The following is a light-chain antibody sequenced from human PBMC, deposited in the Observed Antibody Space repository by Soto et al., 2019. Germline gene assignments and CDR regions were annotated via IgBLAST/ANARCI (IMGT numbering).Light chain of an antibody. CDR1: SGSVSTSYY. J-gene: IGLJ3*02. Sequence: QAVVTQEPSFSVSPGGTVTLTCGLSSGSVSTSYYPSWYQQTPGQAPRTLIYSTNTRSSGVPDRFSGSILGNKAALTFTGAQADDESDYYCVLYMGSGIGVFGGGTKLTVL. CDR2: STN. V-gene: IGLV8-61*01. CDR3: VLYMGSGIGV.